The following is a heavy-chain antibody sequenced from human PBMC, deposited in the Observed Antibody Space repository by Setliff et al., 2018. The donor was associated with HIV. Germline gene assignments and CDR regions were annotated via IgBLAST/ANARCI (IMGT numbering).Heavy chain of an antibody. CDR3: ARDQSDWFY. V-gene: IGHV4-59*01. CDR1: GVSISNYY. CDR2: MYYSGNT. Sequence: LSLTCTVSGVSISNYYWSWIRQPPGKGLEWIGYMYYSGNTNYNPSLKSRVTISVDTSKSPFSLKLNSVTAADTAVYYCARDQSDWFYWGQGTLVTVSS. J-gene: IGHJ4*02. D-gene: IGHD3-3*01.